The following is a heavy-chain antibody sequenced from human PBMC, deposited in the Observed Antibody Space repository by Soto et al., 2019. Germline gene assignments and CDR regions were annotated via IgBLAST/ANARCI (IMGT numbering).Heavy chain of an antibody. CDR2: IFYSGDT. CDR1: GGSISGHY. Sequence: SETLSLTCTVSGGSISGHYWSWIRQPPGKGLEWIGYIFYSGDTNYNPSLRSRVTISVDTSKNQFSLKLSSVTTADTAMYYCARVGSSGWSPDYWGQGTLFTVSS. CDR3: ARVGSSGWSPDY. J-gene: IGHJ4*02. V-gene: IGHV4-59*11. D-gene: IGHD6-19*01.